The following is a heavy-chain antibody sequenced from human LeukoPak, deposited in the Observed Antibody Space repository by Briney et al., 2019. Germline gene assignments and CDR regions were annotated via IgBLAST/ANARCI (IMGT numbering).Heavy chain of an antibody. CDR1: GFTFSNYA. CDR2: ISDDGSRQ. V-gene: IGHV3-30-3*01. CDR3: VKDRTGTYTLDY. Sequence: PGESLRLSCAATGFTFSNYAIHWGRQAPGKGLEWVAFISDDGSRQHYADSVKGRFTISRDNSKNTLNLQMNSLRAEDTAVYYCVKDRTGTYTLDYWGQGTLVTVSS. J-gene: IGHJ4*02. D-gene: IGHD3-10*01.